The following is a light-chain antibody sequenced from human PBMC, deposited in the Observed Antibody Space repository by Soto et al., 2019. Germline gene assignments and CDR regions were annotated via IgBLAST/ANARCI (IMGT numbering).Light chain of an antibody. CDR3: QQFNNIPLT. Sequence: DIQMTQSTSSLSASVGDRVSSAWQATQDISNHLNWYQQKPGKAPNLLIYDASNLEMGVPSRFSGSGSGTDFTLTIRGLQPEDLATYYCQQFNNIPLTFGGGTKVDIK. CDR1: QDISNH. V-gene: IGKV1-33*01. CDR2: DAS. J-gene: IGKJ4*01.